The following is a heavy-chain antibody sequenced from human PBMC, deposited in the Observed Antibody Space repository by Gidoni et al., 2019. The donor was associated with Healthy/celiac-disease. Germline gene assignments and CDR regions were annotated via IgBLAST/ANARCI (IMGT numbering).Heavy chain of an antibody. CDR2: IYSGGST. CDR3: ARAGDGYNYRAAFDI. V-gene: IGHV3-53*04. CDR1: GFTVSSHY. D-gene: IGHD5-12*01. Sequence: EVQLVESGGGLVQPGGSLRPSCAASGFTVSSHYMSWVRQAPGKGLEWCSVIYSGGSTYYADSVKGRFTISRHNSKNTLYLQMNSLRAEDTAVYYCARAGDGYNYRAAFDIWGQGTMVTVSS. J-gene: IGHJ3*02.